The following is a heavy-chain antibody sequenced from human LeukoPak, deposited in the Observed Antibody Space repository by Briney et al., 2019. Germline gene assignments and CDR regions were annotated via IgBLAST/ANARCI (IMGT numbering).Heavy chain of an antibody. CDR3: ARSNQADDY. CDR2: INPGGSSI. Sequence: HPGRSVRLSCAASGFTFSSYGMHWVRQVPGKGLVWVARINPGGSSITYADSVKGRFTISRDNAKNTLYLQMDSLRAEDTGVYYCARSNQADDYWGQGTLVTVSS. CDR1: GFTFSSYG. J-gene: IGHJ4*02. D-gene: IGHD1-14*01. V-gene: IGHV3-74*01.